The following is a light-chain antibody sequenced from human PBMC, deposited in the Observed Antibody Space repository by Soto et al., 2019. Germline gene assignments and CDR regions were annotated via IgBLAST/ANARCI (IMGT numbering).Light chain of an antibody. CDR3: CSYAGSYAWV. J-gene: IGLJ3*02. CDR1: SSDVGDYNY. Sequence: QSALTQPRSVSGSPGQSVTISCTGTSSDVGDYNYVSWYQQHPGKAPKLLIYAVNMRPSGVPDRFSGSKSGNTASLTISGIQAEDEADYSCCSYAGSYAWVFGGGTKLTVL. V-gene: IGLV2-11*01. CDR2: AVN.